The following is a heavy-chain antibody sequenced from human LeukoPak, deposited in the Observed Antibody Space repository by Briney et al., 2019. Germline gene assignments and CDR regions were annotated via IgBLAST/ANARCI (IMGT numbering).Heavy chain of an antibody. Sequence: GGSLRLSCAASGFTFSSYWMHWVRQAPGKGLVWVSRIKSDGSSTSYADSVKGRFTISRDNAKNTLYLQMNSLRAEDTAVYYCARRGAATDAFDIWGQGTMVTVSS. D-gene: IGHD1-26*01. CDR2: IKSDGSST. CDR1: GFTFSSYW. V-gene: IGHV3-74*01. CDR3: ARRGAATDAFDI. J-gene: IGHJ3*02.